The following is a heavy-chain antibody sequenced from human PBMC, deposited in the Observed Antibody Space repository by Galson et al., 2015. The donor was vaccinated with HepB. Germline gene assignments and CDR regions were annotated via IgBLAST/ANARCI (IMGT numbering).Heavy chain of an antibody. J-gene: IGHJ4*02. CDR2: IYPGGSDT. V-gene: IGHV5-51*01. CDR1: GYSFPRYW. D-gene: IGHD6-19*01. Sequence: QPGAAVAKPGESLSTSCTGSGYSFPRYWIGWVRQVPGKGLEWVGTIYPGGSDTRYRPSVQGQVTISADKSISTAYLQWSSLKASDTAMYYCSRRGWAGSSYYFDYWGQGTLVTVSS. CDR3: SRRGWAGSSYYFDY.